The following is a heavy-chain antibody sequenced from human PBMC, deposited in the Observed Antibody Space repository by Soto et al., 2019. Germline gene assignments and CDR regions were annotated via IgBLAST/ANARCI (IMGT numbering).Heavy chain of an antibody. CDR1: GGSISSGGYY. J-gene: IGHJ5*02. V-gene: IGHV4-31*03. D-gene: IGHD3-10*01. Sequence: SESLSLTCTVSGGSISSGGYYWSWIRQHPGKGLEWIGYIYYSGSTYYNPSLKSRVTISVDTSKNQFSLKLSSVNAADTAVYYCAREFYYYGSGSNFAWVDPWGQGTLVTVSS. CDR2: IYYSGST. CDR3: AREFYYYGSGSNFAWVDP.